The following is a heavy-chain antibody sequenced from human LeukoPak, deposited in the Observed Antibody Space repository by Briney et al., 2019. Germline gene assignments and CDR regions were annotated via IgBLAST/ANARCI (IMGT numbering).Heavy chain of an antibody. Sequence: GGSLRLSCAASGFTFSTYSMNWVRQAPGKGLEWVSYISSSSSTIYYADSVKGRFTISRDNAKNSLYLQMNSLRDEDTAVYYCARDGMVRGVIIWDAFDIWGQGAMVTVSS. D-gene: IGHD3-10*01. CDR3: ARDGMVRGVIIWDAFDI. CDR2: ISSSSSTI. V-gene: IGHV3-48*02. J-gene: IGHJ3*02. CDR1: GFTFSTYS.